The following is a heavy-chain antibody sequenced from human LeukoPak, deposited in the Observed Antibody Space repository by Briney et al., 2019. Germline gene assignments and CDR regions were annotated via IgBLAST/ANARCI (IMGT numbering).Heavy chain of an antibody. V-gene: IGHV3-53*01. D-gene: IGHD6-19*01. CDR1: GFTVSSNY. J-gene: IGHJ3*02. CDR3: ARGLYSSAWDDGFDI. Sequence: GGSLRLSCAASGFTVSSNYMSWVRQAPGKGLEWVSVIYSGGSTYYADSVKGRFTISRDNSKNTLYLQMNSLRAEDTAIYYCARGLYSSAWDDGFDIWGQGTMVTVSS. CDR2: IYSGGST.